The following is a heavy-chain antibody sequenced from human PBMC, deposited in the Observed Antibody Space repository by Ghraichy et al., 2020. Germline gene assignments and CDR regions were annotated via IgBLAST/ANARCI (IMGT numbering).Heavy chain of an antibody. Sequence: LSLTCAASGFTFSSYWMHWVRQAPGKGLVWVSRINSDRSSTSYADSVKGRFTISRDNAKNTLYLQMNSLRAEDTAVYYCARGGWLQWGFDAFDIWGQGTMVTVSS. CDR1: GFTFSSYW. CDR2: INSDRSST. D-gene: IGHD5-24*01. V-gene: IGHV3-74*01. J-gene: IGHJ3*02. CDR3: ARGGWLQWGFDAFDI.